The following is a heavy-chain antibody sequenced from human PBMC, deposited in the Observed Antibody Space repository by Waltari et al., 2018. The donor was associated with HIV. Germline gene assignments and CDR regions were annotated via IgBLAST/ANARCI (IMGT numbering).Heavy chain of an antibody. V-gene: IGHV4-38-2*02. D-gene: IGHD3-22*01. J-gene: IGHJ3*01. CDR2: IYRTGNT. Sequence: QVRLQESGPGLVKPSETLSLTCSVSGSSISSRYYWGWIRQAPGKGLEWIGSIYRTGNTYYNPSLKSRVSVSLNMSKNQFSLKLSSVTAADTAVYYCARDQDYYDSSGYTCYAFDPWGQGTMVIVSS. CDR3: ARDQDYYDSSGYTCYAFDP. CDR1: GSSISSRYY.